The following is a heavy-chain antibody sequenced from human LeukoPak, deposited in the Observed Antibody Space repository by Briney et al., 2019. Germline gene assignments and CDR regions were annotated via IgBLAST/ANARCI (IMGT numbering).Heavy chain of an antibody. V-gene: IGHV3-21*06. J-gene: IGHJ6*03. Sequence: PGGSLRLSCATSGFFFSSHGLHWVRQAPGQGLEWVASISSSSNYMYYTDSVKGRFTISRDDAKNSLYLQMNSLRADDTAVYYCARAFDTSWDYYYMDVWGKGTTVTVSS. CDR1: GFFFSSHG. D-gene: IGHD2-2*01. CDR3: ARAFDTSWDYYYMDV. CDR2: ISSSSNYM.